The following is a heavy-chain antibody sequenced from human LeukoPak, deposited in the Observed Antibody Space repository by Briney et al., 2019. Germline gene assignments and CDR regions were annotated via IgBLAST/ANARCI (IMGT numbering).Heavy chain of an antibody. J-gene: IGHJ5*02. Sequence: ASVKVSCKASGGTFSSYAISWVRQAPGQGLEWMGGIIPIFGTANYAQKFQGRVTITADESTSTAYMELRSLRSDDAAVYYCARASYDILTGSPNWFDPWGQGTLVTVSS. D-gene: IGHD3-9*01. V-gene: IGHV1-69*13. CDR1: GGTFSSYA. CDR3: ARASYDILTGSPNWFDP. CDR2: IIPIFGTA.